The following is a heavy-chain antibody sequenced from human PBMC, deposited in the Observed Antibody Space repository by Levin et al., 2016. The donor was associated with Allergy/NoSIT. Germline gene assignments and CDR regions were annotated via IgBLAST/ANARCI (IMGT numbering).Heavy chain of an antibody. V-gene: IGHV1-69*06. CDR1: GGTFSSYA. D-gene: IGHD5-18*01. J-gene: IGHJ6*02. CDR2: IIPIFGTA. CDR3: ASRVAMVSYYYGMDV. Sequence: SVKVSCKASGGTFSSYAISWVRQAPGQGLEWMGGIIPIFGTANYAQKFQGRVTITADKSTSTAYMELSSLRSEDTAVYYCASRVAMVSYYYGMDVWGQGTTVTVSS.